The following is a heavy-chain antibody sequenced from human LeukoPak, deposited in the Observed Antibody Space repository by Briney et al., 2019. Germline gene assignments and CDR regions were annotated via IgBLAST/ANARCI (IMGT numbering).Heavy chain of an antibody. Sequence: GGSLRLSCVASGFDFSSYGMNWVRQAPGKGLEWVSSIGGSKRSIYYAASVKGRFTISRDNAKNSLYLQMNSLRDEDTAVYYCARDRPKITIFGVVHRQPGDYWGQGTLVTVSS. D-gene: IGHD3-3*01. CDR2: IGGSKRSI. J-gene: IGHJ4*02. V-gene: IGHV3-21*01. CDR3: ARDRPKITIFGVVHRQPGDY. CDR1: GFDFSSYG.